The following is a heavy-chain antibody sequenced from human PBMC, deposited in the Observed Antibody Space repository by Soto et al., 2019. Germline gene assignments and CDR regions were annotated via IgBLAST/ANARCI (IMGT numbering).Heavy chain of an antibody. D-gene: IGHD6-19*01. Sequence: PGGSLRLSCAASGFTFSHYEMNWVRQAPGKGLEWVSYITNSGGTINYADSVKGRFTISRDNAKNSLYLQMNSLRGEDTAVYYCARGIAVAGTWWFDSWGQGTLVTVSS. CDR3: ARGIAVAGTWWFDS. CDR2: ITNSGGTI. V-gene: IGHV3-48*03. J-gene: IGHJ5*01. CDR1: GFTFSHYE.